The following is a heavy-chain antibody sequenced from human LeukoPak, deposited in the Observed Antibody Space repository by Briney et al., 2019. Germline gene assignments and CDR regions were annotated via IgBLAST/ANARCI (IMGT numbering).Heavy chain of an antibody. CDR3: ARDSSSWQDWYFDL. CDR2: ISYDGSNK. Sequence: PGGSLRLSCAASGFTFSSYAMHWVRQAPGKGLEWVAVISYDGSNKYYADSVKGRFTISRDNSKNTLYLQMNSLRAEDTAVYYCARDSSSWQDWYFDLWGRGTLVTVSS. V-gene: IGHV3-30-3*01. D-gene: IGHD6-13*01. J-gene: IGHJ2*01. CDR1: GFTFSSYA.